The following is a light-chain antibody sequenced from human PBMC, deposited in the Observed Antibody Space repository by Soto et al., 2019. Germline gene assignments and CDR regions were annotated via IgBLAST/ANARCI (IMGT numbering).Light chain of an antibody. Sequence: AIQLTQSPSSLSAFVGDRVTITCRASQGVSNALAWYQQKPGQPPNLLIYDASALQTGVPSRFIGSGSGTHFTLTIGGLQPEDFASYFCLQDYNYPWTFGQGTKVDIK. CDR1: QGVSNA. CDR2: DAS. J-gene: IGKJ1*01. CDR3: LQDYNYPWT. V-gene: IGKV1-6*02.